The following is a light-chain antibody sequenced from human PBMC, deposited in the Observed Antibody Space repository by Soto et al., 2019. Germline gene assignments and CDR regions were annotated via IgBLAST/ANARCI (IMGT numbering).Light chain of an antibody. Sequence: QSVLTQPPSVSAAPGQKVTISCSGSNSNIGNNYVSWYQHLPGTAPKLLIYDNNKRPSGIPDRFSGTKSDTSATPGITGLQAGDEADYYCASWDSSLSAGVFGGGTKVTVL. CDR3: ASWDSSLSAGV. V-gene: IGLV1-51*01. CDR1: NSNIGNNY. CDR2: DNN. J-gene: IGLJ2*01.